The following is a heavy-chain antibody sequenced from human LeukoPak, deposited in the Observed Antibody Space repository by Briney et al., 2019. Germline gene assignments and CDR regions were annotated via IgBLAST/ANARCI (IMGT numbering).Heavy chain of an antibody. CDR2: IYYSGST. CDR3: ARVPLYSNYPFDY. V-gene: IGHV4-31*03. D-gene: IGHD4-11*01. CDR1: GGSISSGGYY. Sequence: PSETLSLTCTVSGGSISSGGYYWSWIRQHPGKGLEWIGYIYYSGSTNYNPSLKSRVTISVDTSKNQFSLKLSSVTAADTAVYYCARVPLYSNYPFDYWGQGTLVTVSS. J-gene: IGHJ4*02.